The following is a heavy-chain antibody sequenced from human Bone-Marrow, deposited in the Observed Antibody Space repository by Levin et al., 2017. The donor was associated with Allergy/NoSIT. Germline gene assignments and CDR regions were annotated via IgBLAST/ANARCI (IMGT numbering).Heavy chain of an antibody. CDR2: IYYSGST. V-gene: IGHV4-39*01. Sequence: GSLRLSCTVSGGSISSSSYYWGWIRQPPGKGLEWIGSIYYSGSTYYNPSLKSRVTISVDTSKNQFSLKLSSVTAADTAVYYCATLSSSWSFDPWGQGTLVTVSS. D-gene: IGHD6-13*01. CDR3: ATLSSSWSFDP. CDR1: GGSISSSSYY. J-gene: IGHJ5*02.